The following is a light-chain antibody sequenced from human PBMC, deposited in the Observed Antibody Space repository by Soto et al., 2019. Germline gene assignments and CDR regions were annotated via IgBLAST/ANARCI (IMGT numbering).Light chain of an antibody. CDR1: NSNIGTNT. V-gene: IGLV1-44*01. J-gene: IGLJ2*01. Sequence: QSVLTQPPSASGTPGQRVTISCSGSNSNIGTNTVNWYQQLPGTAPRLLLFSNSQRPSGVPDRFSGSNSGTSASLAISGLQSDDEADYYCATWDDRLDTLLFGGGTKVTVL. CDR2: SNS. CDR3: ATWDDRLDTLL.